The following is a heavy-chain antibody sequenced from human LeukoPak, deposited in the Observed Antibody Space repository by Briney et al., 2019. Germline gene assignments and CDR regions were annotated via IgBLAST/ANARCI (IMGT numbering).Heavy chain of an antibody. CDR2: ISGNGATR. J-gene: IGHJ4*02. V-gene: IGHV3-48*03. D-gene: IGHD2-15*01. Sequence: GGSLRLSCAASGFSFSNYEMNWVRQAPGKGLEWVSYISGNGATRYYADSVKGRFTISRDNAKNSLYPQMNSLRAEDTATYYCVREGESGIFYFDYWGQGTLVTVSS. CDR3: VREGESGIFYFDY. CDR1: GFSFSNYE.